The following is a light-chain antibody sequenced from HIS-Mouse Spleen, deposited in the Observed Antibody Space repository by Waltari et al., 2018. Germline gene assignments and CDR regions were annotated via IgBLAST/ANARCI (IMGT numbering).Light chain of an antibody. CDR1: QSVLYSSNNKNY. J-gene: IGKJ2*01. V-gene: IGKV4-1*01. Sequence: DIVMTQSPDSLAVSLGERATTNCKSSQSVLYSSNNKNYLAWYQQKPGQPPKLLIYWASTRESGVPDRFSGSGSGTDFTLTISSLQAEDVAVYYCQQYYSTLLMYTFGQGTKLEIK. CDR2: WAS. CDR3: QQYYSTLLMYT.